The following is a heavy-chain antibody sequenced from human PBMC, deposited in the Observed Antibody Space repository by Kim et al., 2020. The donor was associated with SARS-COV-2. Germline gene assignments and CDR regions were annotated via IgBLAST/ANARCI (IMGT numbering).Heavy chain of an antibody. CDR2: INPNSGGT. CDR1: GYTFTGYY. CDR3: ARDAIVVVVAAGFWFDP. Sequence: ASVKVSCKASGYTFTGYYMHWVRQAPGQGLEWMGWINPNSGGTNYAQKFQGRVTMTRDTSISTAYMELSRLRSDDTAVYYCARDAIVVVVAAGFWFDPWGQGTLVTVSS. V-gene: IGHV1-2*02. D-gene: IGHD2-15*01. J-gene: IGHJ5*02.